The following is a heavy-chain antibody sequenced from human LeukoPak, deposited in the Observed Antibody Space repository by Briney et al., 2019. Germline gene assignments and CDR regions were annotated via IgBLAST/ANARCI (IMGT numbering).Heavy chain of an antibody. J-gene: IGHJ4*02. Sequence: GRSLRLSCAASGFTFDDYAMHWVRQAPGKGLEWVSGISWNSGSIGYADSVKGRFTISRDNAKNSLYLQMNSLRAEDTALYYCAKDLYYYDSSGLDYWGQGTLVTVSS. D-gene: IGHD3-22*01. V-gene: IGHV3-9*01. CDR2: ISWNSGSI. CDR1: GFTFDDYA. CDR3: AKDLYYYDSSGLDY.